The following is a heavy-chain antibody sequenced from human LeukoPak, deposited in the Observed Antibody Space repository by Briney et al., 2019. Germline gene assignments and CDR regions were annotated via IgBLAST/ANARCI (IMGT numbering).Heavy chain of an antibody. CDR1: GFTFSDYY. CDR3: ARDQPVGEDAFDI. J-gene: IGHJ3*02. V-gene: IGHV3-11*01. Sequence: GGSLRLSCAASGFTFSDYYMSWIRQAPGKGLEWVSYISSSGSTIYYADSVKGRFTISRDNAKNSLYLQMNSLRAEDTAVYYCARDQPVGEDAFDIWGQGTMVTVSS. CDR2: ISSSGSTI. D-gene: IGHD1-14*01.